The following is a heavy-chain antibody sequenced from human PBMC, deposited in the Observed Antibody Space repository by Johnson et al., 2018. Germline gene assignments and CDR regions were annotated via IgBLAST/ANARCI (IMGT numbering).Heavy chain of an antibody. CDR3: AGDLGGSYVFDI. CDR2: IIPIFGTA. Sequence: QVQLVESGAEVKKXGSSVKVSCKASGGTFSSYAISWVRQAPGQGLEWMGGIIPIFGTANYAQKFQGRVTLTADETASTAYMGRGRGRLEDTAVYYCAGDLGGSYVFDIWGEGTMVTVSS. V-gene: IGHV1-69*01. J-gene: IGHJ3*02. D-gene: IGHD3-16*01. CDR1: GGTFSSYA.